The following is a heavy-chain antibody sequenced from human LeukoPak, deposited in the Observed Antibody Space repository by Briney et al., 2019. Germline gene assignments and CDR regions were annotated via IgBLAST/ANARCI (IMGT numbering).Heavy chain of an antibody. CDR3: TKPSNSYYYDTCGYYFDS. Sequence: GGSLRLSCVGSGFTFDDYAMHWVRQAPGKGLEWVSGINWNSGSTGYADSVKGRFTISRDNAKNSLYLQMNSLKTEDMALYYCTKPSNSYYYDTCGYYFDSWGQGTLVTVSS. V-gene: IGHV3-9*03. J-gene: IGHJ4*02. CDR2: INWNSGST. D-gene: IGHD3-22*01. CDR1: GFTFDDYA.